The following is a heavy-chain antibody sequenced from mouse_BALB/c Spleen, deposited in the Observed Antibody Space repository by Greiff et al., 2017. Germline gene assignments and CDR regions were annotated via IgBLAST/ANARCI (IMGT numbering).Heavy chain of an antibody. CDR3: ARGGPGFAY. J-gene: IGHJ3*01. CDR2: ISYSGST. Sequence: EVKLVESGPGLVKPSQSLSLTCTVTGYSITSDYAWNWIRQFPGNKLEWMGYISYSGSTSYNPSLKSRISITRDTSKNQFFLQLNSVTTEDTATYYCARGGPGFAYWGQGTLVTVSA. CDR1: GYSITSDYA. V-gene: IGHV3-2*02. D-gene: IGHD1-1*02.